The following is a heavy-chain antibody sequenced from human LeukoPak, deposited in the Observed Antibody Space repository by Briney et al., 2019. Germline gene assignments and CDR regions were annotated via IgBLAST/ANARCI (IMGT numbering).Heavy chain of an antibody. V-gene: IGHV3-74*01. CDR2: INSEGSSA. D-gene: IGHD3-10*01. J-gene: IGHJ4*03. CDR1: GFTFSSYW. CDR3: ANALMGSYLEC. Sequence: PGGSLRLSCAASGFTFSSYWMHWVRQAPGKGLVWVSRINSEGSSASYADSVRGRFTISRDNAKNTLFLQMTSLRAEDTAVYYCANALMGSYLECWGQGTLVTVSS.